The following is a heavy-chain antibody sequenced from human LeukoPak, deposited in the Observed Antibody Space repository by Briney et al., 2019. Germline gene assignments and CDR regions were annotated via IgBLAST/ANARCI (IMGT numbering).Heavy chain of an antibody. CDR1: GFTFSSYS. J-gene: IGHJ4*02. CDR3: ARDLSSSSSGGFDY. Sequence: GGSLRLSCAASGFTFSSYSMNWVRQAPGKGLEWVSSISSSSSYIYYADSVKGRFTISRDNAKNSLYLQMNSLRAEDTAVYYCARDLSSSSSGGFDYWGQGTLVTVSS. D-gene: IGHD6-6*01. V-gene: IGHV3-21*01. CDR2: ISSSSSYI.